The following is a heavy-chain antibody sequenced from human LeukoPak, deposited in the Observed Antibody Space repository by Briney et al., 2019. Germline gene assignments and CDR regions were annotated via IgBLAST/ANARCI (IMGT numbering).Heavy chain of an antibody. CDR3: ARLAGYYYYYYMDV. CDR2: IIPIFGTA. Sequence: GASVKVSCKASGGTFSSYAISWVRQAPGQGLEWMGGIIPIFGTANYAQKFQGRVTITADKSTSTAYMELSSLRSEDTAVYYCARLAGYYYYYYMDVWGKGTTVTVSS. V-gene: IGHV1-69*06. CDR1: GGTFSSYA. J-gene: IGHJ6*03.